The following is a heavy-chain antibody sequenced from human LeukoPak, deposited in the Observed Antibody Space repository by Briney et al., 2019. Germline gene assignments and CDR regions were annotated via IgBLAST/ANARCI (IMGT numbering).Heavy chain of an antibody. CDR1: GGSISSYY. CDR2: IYYSGST. V-gene: IGHV4-59*08. Sequence: SETLSFTCTVSGGSISSYYWSWIRQPPGKGLEWIGYIYYSGSTNYNPSLKSRVIISVDTSKNQFSLKLSSVTAADTAVYYCASRLPFYDSSGYYDYWGQGTLVTVSS. J-gene: IGHJ4*02. D-gene: IGHD3-22*01. CDR3: ASRLPFYDSSGYYDY.